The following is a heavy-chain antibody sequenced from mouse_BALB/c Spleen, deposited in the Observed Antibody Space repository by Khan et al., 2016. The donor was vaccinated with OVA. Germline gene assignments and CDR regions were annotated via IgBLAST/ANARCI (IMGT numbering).Heavy chain of an antibody. CDR3: ARPPYFSDVMVY. CDR1: GYTFTNYG. J-gene: IGHJ4*01. Sequence: LVGSGPELKKPGETVKISCKASGYTFTNYGMNWVKQAPGKGLKWMGWINTYTGEPTYADDFKGRFAFSLETSASTAYLQINNLKNEDTATYFGARPPYFSDVMVYWGQGTSVTVSS. V-gene: IGHV9-3-1*01. CDR2: INTYTGEP. D-gene: IGHD2-10*01.